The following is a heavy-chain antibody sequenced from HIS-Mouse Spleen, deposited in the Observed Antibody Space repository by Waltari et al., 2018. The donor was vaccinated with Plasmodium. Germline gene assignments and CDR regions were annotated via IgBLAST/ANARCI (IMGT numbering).Heavy chain of an antibody. CDR2: INSDGSST. Sequence: EVQLVESGGGLVQPGGSLRLPCAASGFTFSSSWMPWVRQAPGKGLVWVSRINSDGSSTNYADSVKGRFTISRDNAKNTLYLQMNSLRAEDTAVYYCARSSLNAFDIWGQGTMVTVSS. CDR1: GFTFSSSW. CDR3: ARSSLNAFDI. J-gene: IGHJ3*02. V-gene: IGHV3-74*01.